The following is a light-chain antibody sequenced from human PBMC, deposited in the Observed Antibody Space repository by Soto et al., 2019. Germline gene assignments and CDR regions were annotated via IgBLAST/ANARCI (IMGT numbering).Light chain of an antibody. V-gene: IGKV3-20*01. Sequence: EVVLTQSPGTVSLSPGERATLSCRASQSITSNYLAWYQQKPGQAPRLLIYAASSRATGIPDRFSGSGSGTDFTLSISRLQTAHVAVYRYQQYGSSVSWTFGQGTKVEIK. CDR2: AAS. CDR1: QSITSNY. CDR3: QQYGSSVSWT. J-gene: IGKJ1*01.